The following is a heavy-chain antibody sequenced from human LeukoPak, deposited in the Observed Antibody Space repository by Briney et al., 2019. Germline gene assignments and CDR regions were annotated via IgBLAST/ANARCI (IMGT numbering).Heavy chain of an antibody. CDR3: ARHSGGGSYPYFDY. CDR2: IYTSGST. V-gene: IGHV4-4*09. J-gene: IGHJ4*02. CDR1: GGSISSYY. Sequence: SETLSLTCTVSGGSISSYYWSWIRQPPGKGLEWIGYIYTSGSTNHNPSLKSRVTISVDTSKNQFSLKLSSVTAADTAVYYCARHSGGGSYPYFDYWGQGTLVTASS. D-gene: IGHD1-26*01.